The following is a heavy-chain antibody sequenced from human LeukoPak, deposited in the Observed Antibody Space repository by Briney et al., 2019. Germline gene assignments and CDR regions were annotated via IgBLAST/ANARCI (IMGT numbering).Heavy chain of an antibody. CDR2: IYPNSGGT. CDR1: GYTFRDYY. D-gene: IGHD6-13*01. J-gene: IGHJ3*02. Sequence: ASVKVSCKASGYTFRDYYLHWVRQAPGQGLEWIGWIYPNSGGTKYTQTFQGRVTMTRDTSISTAYMELTRLTHDDTAVYYCAREFITAAGTKESAFDSWGQGTMVTVSS. V-gene: IGHV1-2*02. CDR3: AREFITAAGTKESAFDS.